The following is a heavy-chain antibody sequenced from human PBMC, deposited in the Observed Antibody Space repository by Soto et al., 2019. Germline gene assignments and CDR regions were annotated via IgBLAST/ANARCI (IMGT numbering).Heavy chain of an antibody. D-gene: IGHD2-15*01. CDR1: GGSVSSGSYY. CDR3: ASDTLLLEGGGCFDP. Sequence: NPSETLSLTCTVSGGSVSSGSYYWSWIRQPPGKGLEWIGYIYYSGSTNYNPSLKSRVTISVDTSKNQFSLKLSSVTAADTAVYYSASDTLLLEGGGCFDPWGQGTLVTLST. V-gene: IGHV4-61*01. CDR2: IYYSGST. J-gene: IGHJ5*02.